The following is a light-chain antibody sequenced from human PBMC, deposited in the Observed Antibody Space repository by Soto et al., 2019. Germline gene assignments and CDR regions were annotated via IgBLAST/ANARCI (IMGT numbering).Light chain of an antibody. CDR1: HIESKS. V-gene: IGLV3-21*04. CDR2: YAS. J-gene: IGLJ3*02. CDR3: QVWDSRSEPSWV. Sequence: SSVLTQPPSVSVAPGKTARITCGGNHIESKSVHWYQQRRGQAPVLVISYASDRPSGIPERFSGSNSRNTATLTISRVEAGDEAEYYCQVWDSRSEPSWVFGGGTKLTVL.